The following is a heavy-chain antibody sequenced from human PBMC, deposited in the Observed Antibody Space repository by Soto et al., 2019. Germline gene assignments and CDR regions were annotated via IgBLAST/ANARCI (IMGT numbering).Heavy chain of an antibody. J-gene: IGHJ4*02. D-gene: IGHD4-17*01. CDR2: INAYNDNT. V-gene: IGHV1-18*01. CDR3: ATRIGTPYGDLDY. Sequence: QVQLVQSGAEVKRPGASVKVSCKASGYTFTGYGISWVRQAPGQGLEWMGRINAYNDNTDYAQKFQGRVTLTTDTSTGTAYMELRSLRSDYTAGYYCATRIGTPYGDLDYWGQGTLVTVSS. CDR1: GYTFTGYG.